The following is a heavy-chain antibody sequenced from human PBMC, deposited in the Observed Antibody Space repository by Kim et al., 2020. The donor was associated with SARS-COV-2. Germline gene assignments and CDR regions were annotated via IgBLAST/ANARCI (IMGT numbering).Heavy chain of an antibody. CDR1: GFTFSSYW. D-gene: IGHD5-12*01. CDR3: ARGAGGYIHPYYFDF. J-gene: IGHJ4*02. CDR2: IKQDGSER. V-gene: IGHV3-7*01. Sequence: GGSLRLSCAASGFTFSSYWMSWVRQAPGKGLEWVANIKQDGSERYYVDSVKGRFTISRDNAKNSLYLQMNSLRAEDTAVYYCARGAGGYIHPYYFDFWGQGTLVTVSS.